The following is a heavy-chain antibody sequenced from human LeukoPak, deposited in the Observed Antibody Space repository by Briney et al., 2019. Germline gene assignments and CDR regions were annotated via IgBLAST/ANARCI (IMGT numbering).Heavy chain of an antibody. CDR3: ARRPGN. D-gene: IGHD1-14*01. J-gene: IGHJ4*02. Sequence: GGSLRLSCVDLGFRLSIKKISWVRQAPGKGLEWVSLIYSGGAIRYADSVKGRFTISRDSSKNTLFLQMNDLTVEDTARYYCARRPGNWGQGILVTVSS. CDR1: GFRLSIKK. V-gene: IGHV3-53*01. CDR2: IYSGGAI.